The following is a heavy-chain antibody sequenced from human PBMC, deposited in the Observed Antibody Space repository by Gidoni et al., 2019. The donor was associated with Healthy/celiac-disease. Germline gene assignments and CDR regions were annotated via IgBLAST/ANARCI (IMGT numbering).Heavy chain of an antibody. CDR1: GFTFSSYW. CDR3: AREAVAVYYYYGMDV. D-gene: IGHD6-19*01. V-gene: IGHV3-7*01. CDR2: IKQDGSEK. J-gene: IGHJ6*02. Sequence: EVQLVESGGGLVQPGGSLRLSCAASGFTFSSYWMSWVRQAPGKGLEWVANIKQDGSEKYYVDSVKGRFTISRDNAKNSLYLQMNSLRAEDTAVYYCAREAVAVYYYYGMDVWGQGTTVTVSS.